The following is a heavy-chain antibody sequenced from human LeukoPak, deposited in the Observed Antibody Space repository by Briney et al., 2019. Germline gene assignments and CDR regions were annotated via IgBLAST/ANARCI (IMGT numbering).Heavy chain of an antibody. CDR2: TRKKAKGYTT. V-gene: IGHV3-72*01. D-gene: IGHD3-22*01. J-gene: IGHJ4*02. CDR3: ARAQSDRRGYYYVGDY. Sequence: GGSLRLSCAASGFTLSDYYMDWVRQAPGQGLEWVARTRKKAKGYTTEYAASVKGRFTISRDDSKNSVDLQMNSLITEDTAVYYCARAQSDRRGYYYVGDYWGQGTLVTVSS. CDR1: GFTLSDYY.